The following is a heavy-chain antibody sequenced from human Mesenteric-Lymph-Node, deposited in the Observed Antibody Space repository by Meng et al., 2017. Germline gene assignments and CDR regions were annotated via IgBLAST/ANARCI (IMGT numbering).Heavy chain of an antibody. Sequence: QVRLVQSGAEVKKSGALRKVCCKASGYTFTNYGISWVRQAPGQGLEWMGWISAYNGNTNYAQKLQGRVTMTTDTSMSTAYMELRSLRSDDTAVYYCARVSDDYDRTGYYNFDYWGQGTLVTVSS. CDR3: ARVSDDYDRTGYYNFDY. CDR1: GYTFTNYG. J-gene: IGHJ4*02. V-gene: IGHV1-18*01. CDR2: ISAYNGNT. D-gene: IGHD3-22*01.